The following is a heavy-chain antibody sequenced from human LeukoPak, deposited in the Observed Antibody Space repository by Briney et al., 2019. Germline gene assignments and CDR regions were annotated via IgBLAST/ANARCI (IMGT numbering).Heavy chain of an antibody. D-gene: IGHD4-17*01. CDR3: ARIDDYGDTYYFDY. J-gene: IGHJ4*02. V-gene: IGHV3-23*01. CDR1: GFTFSSYA. Sequence: PGGSLRLSCAASGFTFSSYAMSWVRQAPGKGLEWVSAISGSGGSTYYADSVKGRFTISRDNAKNSLYLQMNSLRAEDTAVYYCARIDDYGDTYYFDYWGQGTLVTVSS. CDR2: ISGSGGST.